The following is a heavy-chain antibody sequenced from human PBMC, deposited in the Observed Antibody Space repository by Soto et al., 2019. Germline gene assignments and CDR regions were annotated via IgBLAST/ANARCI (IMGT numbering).Heavy chain of an antibody. CDR1: GYIFNFYG. D-gene: IGHD3-16*01. CDR2: ISGFNGNT. CDR3: ARIGVSSGHESPDFDS. J-gene: IGHJ4*02. V-gene: IGHV1-18*01. Sequence: ASVKVSCKASGYIFNFYGITWVRQAPGQGLEWMGWISGFNGNTNYAADLQGRVTMTTDTSTSTAYMELRGLRSVDTAVYYCARIGVSSGHESPDFDSWGQGTLVTVSS.